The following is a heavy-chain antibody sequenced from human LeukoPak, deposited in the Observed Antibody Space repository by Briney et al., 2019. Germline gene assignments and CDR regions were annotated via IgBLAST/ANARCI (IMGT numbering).Heavy chain of an antibody. J-gene: IGHJ6*02. CDR3: ARHSYYDILTGYYPSYYYYGMDV. CDR1: GGSISSYY. Sequence: SETLSLTCTVSGGSISSYYWSWIRQPPGKGLEWIGYIYYSGSTNYNPSLKSRVTISVDTSKNQFSLKLSSVTAADTAVYYCARHSYYDILTGYYPSYYYYGMDVWGQGTTVTVSS. CDR2: IYYSGST. D-gene: IGHD3-9*01. V-gene: IGHV4-59*08.